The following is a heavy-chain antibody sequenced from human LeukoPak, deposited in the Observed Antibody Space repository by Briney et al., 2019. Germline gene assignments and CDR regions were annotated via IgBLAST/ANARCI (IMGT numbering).Heavy chain of an antibody. D-gene: IGHD3-9*01. CDR1: GFTFSSYA. V-gene: IGHV3-23*01. Sequence: GGSLRLSCAASGFTFSSYAMSWVRQAPGKGLEWVSAISGSGGSTYYADSVKGRFTISRDNSKNTLYLQMNSLRGEDTAVYYCAKTVVSAGWNYFDYWGQGTLVTVSS. CDR2: ISGSGGST. CDR3: AKTVVSAGWNYFDY. J-gene: IGHJ4*02.